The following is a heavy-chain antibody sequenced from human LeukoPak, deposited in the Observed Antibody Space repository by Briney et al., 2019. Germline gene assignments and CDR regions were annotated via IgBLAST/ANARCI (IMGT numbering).Heavy chain of an antibody. V-gene: IGHV4-59*08. CDR1: GGSISSYY. D-gene: IGHD6-13*01. CDR2: IYYSGST. Sequence: SETLSLTCTVSGGSISSYYWSWIRQPPGKGLEWIGYIYYSGSTNYNPSLKSRVTISVDTSKNQFSLKLSSVTAADTAVYYCAIPYSSSWPYYFDYWGQGTLVTVSS. CDR3: AIPYSSSWPYYFDY. J-gene: IGHJ4*02.